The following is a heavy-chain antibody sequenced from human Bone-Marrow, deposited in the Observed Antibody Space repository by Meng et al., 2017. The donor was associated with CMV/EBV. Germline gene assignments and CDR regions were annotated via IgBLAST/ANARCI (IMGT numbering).Heavy chain of an antibody. Sequence: GGSLRLSCAASGFTFSSYSMNWVRQAPGKGLEWVSSISSSSSYIYYADSVKGRFTISRDNAKNSLYLQMNSLRAEYTAVYYCASRYSYGDYFDYWGQGTLVTVSS. CDR2: ISSSSSYI. D-gene: IGHD5-18*01. J-gene: IGHJ4*02. CDR3: ASRYSYGDYFDY. V-gene: IGHV3-21*01. CDR1: GFTFSSYS.